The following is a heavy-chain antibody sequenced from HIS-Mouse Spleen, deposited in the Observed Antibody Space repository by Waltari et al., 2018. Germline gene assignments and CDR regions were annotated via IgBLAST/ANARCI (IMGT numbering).Heavy chain of an antibody. CDR3: AREIPYSSSWYDWYFDL. CDR2: IYYSGRT. V-gene: IGHV4-39*07. J-gene: IGHJ2*01. CDR1: GGSISSSSYY. Sequence: QLQLQESGPGLVKPSETLSLTCTVSGGSISSSSYYWGWIRQPPGKGLEGIGSIYYSGRTSSNPSLNSRVTISVDTSKNQFSLKLSSVTAADTAVYYCAREIPYSSSWYDWYFDLWGRGTLVTVSS. D-gene: IGHD6-13*01.